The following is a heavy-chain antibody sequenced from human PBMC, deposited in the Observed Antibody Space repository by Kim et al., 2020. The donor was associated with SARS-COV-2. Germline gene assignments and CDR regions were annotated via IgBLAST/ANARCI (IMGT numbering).Heavy chain of an antibody. CDR2: INDDGSDA. D-gene: IGHD3-16*02. Sequence: GGSLRLSCEVSGFTFGTYWIHWVRQVPGKGLEWVSRINDDGSDARYADSVKGRFAISRDNAKNTLYLQMNRLRAEDTATYYCARDKSVGELSPFDYWGQGTLVSVSS. V-gene: IGHV3-74*01. CDR3: ARDKSVGELSPFDY. CDR1: GFTFGTYW. J-gene: IGHJ4*02.